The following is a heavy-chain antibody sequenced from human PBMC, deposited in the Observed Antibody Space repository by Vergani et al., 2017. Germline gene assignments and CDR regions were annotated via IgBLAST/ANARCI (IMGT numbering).Heavy chain of an antibody. Sequence: QVQLVESGGGVVQPGRSLRLSCAASGFTFSSYAMHWVRQAPGKGLEWVAVISYDGSNKYYADSVKGRFTISRDNSKNTLYLQMNSLRAEDTAVYYCARDPLGYCSGGSCYSLDYWGQGTLVTVSS. CDR2: ISYDGSNK. CDR1: GFTFSSYA. V-gene: IGHV3-30-3*01. CDR3: ARDPLGYCSGGSCYSLDY. D-gene: IGHD2-15*01. J-gene: IGHJ4*02.